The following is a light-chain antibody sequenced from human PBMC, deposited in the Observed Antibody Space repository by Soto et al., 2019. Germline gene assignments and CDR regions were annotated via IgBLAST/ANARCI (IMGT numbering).Light chain of an antibody. CDR1: SSNIGRNY. J-gene: IGLJ3*02. CDR2: END. V-gene: IGLV1-51*02. Sequence: QSVLTQPRSVSAAPGEKVTISCSGSSSNIGRNYVSWYQQLPGSAPKLLIYENDRRPSGIPDRFSGSKSGTAATLGITGLQTGDEAEYYCGAWDRGLKAGVFGGGTKLTVL. CDR3: GAWDRGLKAGV.